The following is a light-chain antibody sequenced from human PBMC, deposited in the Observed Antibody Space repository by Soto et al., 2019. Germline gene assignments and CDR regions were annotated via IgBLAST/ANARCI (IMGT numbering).Light chain of an antibody. CDR1: NIGSKS. J-gene: IGLJ3*02. CDR2: DDS. CDR3: QVWDSSSDHPKV. Sequence: SYELTQPPSVSVAPGQTARITCGGKNIGSKSVHWYQQKPGQAPVLVVYDDSYRPSGIPERFSGSNSGNTATLTISRVEAGDEADYYWQVWDSSSDHPKVFGGGTKLTVL. V-gene: IGLV3-21*02.